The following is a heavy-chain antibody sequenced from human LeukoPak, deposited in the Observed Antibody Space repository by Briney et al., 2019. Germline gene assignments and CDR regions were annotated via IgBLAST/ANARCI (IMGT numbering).Heavy chain of an antibody. D-gene: IGHD2-15*01. Sequence: ASVKVSCKASGYTFTSYGISCVRQAPGQGLEWMGWISAYNGNTNYAQKLQGRVTMTTDTSTSTAYIELRSLRSDDTAVYYCARDMVVVAALKTGGYYGMDVWGQGTTVTVSS. CDR2: ISAYNGNT. CDR1: GYTFTSYG. CDR3: ARDMVVVAALKTGGYYGMDV. J-gene: IGHJ6*02. V-gene: IGHV1-18*01.